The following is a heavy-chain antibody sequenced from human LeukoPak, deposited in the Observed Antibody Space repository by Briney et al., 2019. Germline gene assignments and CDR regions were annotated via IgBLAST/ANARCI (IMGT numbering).Heavy chain of an antibody. CDR2: ISSSSNYI. J-gene: IGHJ4*02. D-gene: IGHD6-13*01. Sequence: GGSLRLSCAASGFTFSNCTMNWVRQAPGKGLEWVSSISSSSNYIYYADSVKGRFTISRDNAKNSLYLQMNSLRDEDTALYYCATSAAGFDYWGQGTLVTVSS. CDR3: ATSAAGFDY. V-gene: IGHV3-21*01. CDR1: GFTFSNCT.